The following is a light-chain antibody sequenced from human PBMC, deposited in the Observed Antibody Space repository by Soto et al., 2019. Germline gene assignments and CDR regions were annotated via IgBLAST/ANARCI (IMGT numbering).Light chain of an antibody. CDR3: QHANIFQSIT. V-gene: IGKV1-12*01. CDR1: QGISSW. J-gene: IGKJ5*01. Sequence: DKEKSLALSALRTTVGERVTITCRASQGISSWLAWYQQKPGKAPKLLIYAASSLQSEVPSRFSGSGSGTYFTLTIACVQPVEFGTYCCQHANIFQSITSGQGTRLEI. CDR2: AAS.